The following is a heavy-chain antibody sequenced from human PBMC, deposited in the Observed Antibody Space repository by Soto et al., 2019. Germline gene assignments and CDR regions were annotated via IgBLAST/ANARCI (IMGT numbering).Heavy chain of an antibody. V-gene: IGHV1-3*01. D-gene: IGHD4-17*01. CDR1: GYTFTSYA. Sequence: GASVKVSCKASGYTFTSYAMHWVRQAPGQRLEWMGWINAGNGNTKYSQKFQGRVTITRDTSTSTVYMELSSLRSEDTAVYYCARAYYGGRYTSFDYWGQGTLVTVSS. J-gene: IGHJ4*02. CDR3: ARAYYGGRYTSFDY. CDR2: INAGNGNT.